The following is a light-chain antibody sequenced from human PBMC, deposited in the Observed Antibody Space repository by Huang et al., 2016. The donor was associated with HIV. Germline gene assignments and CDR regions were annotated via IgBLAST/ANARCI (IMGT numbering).Light chain of an antibody. CDR1: QSVNSN. CDR3: QQYTDWPT. Sequence: EIVMTQSPATLSVSPGERATLSCRASQSVNSNLAWYRQKVGQAPRLLISGASTRATGIPARFSGRGSGTEFTLTISSLQSEDFAVYFCQQYTDWPTFGQGTKLEIK. V-gene: IGKV3-15*01. CDR2: GAS. J-gene: IGKJ2*01.